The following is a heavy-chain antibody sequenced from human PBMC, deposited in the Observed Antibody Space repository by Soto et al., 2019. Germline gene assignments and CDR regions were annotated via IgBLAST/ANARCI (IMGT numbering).Heavy chain of an antibody. CDR1: GFPFIRYS. D-gene: IGHD5-18*01. J-gene: IGHJ6*02. V-gene: IGHV3-48*01. CDR2: ISGSSSTI. Sequence: GGSLRLSCAVSGFPFIRYSMNWVRQAPGKGLEWIAYISGSSSTIKYADSVKGRFTVSRDNAKNSLYLQMNSLRAEDTAMYYCAIVDTAMVKSYYYGMDVWGQGTTVTVSS. CDR3: AIVDTAMVKSYYYGMDV.